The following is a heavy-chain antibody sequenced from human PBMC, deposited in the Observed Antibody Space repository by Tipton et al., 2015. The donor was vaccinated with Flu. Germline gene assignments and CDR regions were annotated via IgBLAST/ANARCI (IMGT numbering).Heavy chain of an antibody. CDR1: SGSIRSTNYF. CDR3: ARDLGYYYDRGWGFDL. Sequence: GLVKPSETLSLTCTVSSGSIRSTNYFCAWIRQPPGKRLELIGSIYPSGTTYYNPSLKSRVTVSVDTSKSQFSLKLRSVTAADTAVYYCARDLGYYYDRGWGFDLWGQGTMVTVSS. CDR2: IYPSGTT. V-gene: IGHV4-39*02. J-gene: IGHJ3*01. D-gene: IGHD3-10*02.